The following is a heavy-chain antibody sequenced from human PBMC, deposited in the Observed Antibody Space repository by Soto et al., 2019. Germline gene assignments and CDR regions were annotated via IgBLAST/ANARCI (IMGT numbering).Heavy chain of an antibody. D-gene: IGHD6-6*01. CDR3: ARHQQLVAGIGY. Sequence: SETLSLTCTVSGGSISSSSYYWGWIRQPPGKGLEWIGSIYYSGSTYYNPSLKSRVTISVDTSKNQFSLKLSSVTAADTAVYYCARHQQLVAGIGYWGQGTLVTVSS. CDR2: IYYSGST. CDR1: GGSISSSSYY. J-gene: IGHJ4*02. V-gene: IGHV4-39*01.